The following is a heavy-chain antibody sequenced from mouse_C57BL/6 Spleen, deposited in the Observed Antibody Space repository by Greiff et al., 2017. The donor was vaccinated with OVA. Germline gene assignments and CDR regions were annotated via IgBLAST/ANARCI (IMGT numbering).Heavy chain of an antibody. CDR1: GYTFTSYG. D-gene: IGHD2-2*01. J-gene: IGHJ2*01. CDR2: IYPRSGNT. CDR3: ARGGYGLYYFDY. V-gene: IGHV1-81*01. Sequence: VQLQQSGAELARPGASVKLSCKASGYTFTSYGISWVKQRTGQGLEWIGEIYPRSGNTYYNEKFKGKATLTADKSSSTAYMEIRSLTSEDSAVYVCARGGYGLYYFDYWGQGTTLTVSS.